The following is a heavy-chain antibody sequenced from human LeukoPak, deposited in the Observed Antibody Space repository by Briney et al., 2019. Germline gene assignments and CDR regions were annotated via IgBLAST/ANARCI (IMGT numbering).Heavy chain of an antibody. CDR3: ARATWIVGYFDY. CDR2: ISAYNGNT. CDR1: GYTFTSYG. Sequence: GASVKVSCKASGYTFTSYGISWVRQAPGQGLEWMGWISAYNGNTNYAQKLQGRVTITADESTSTAYMELSSLRSEDTAVYYCARATWIVGYFDYWGQGTLVTVSS. J-gene: IGHJ4*02. V-gene: IGHV1-18*01. D-gene: IGHD1-26*01.